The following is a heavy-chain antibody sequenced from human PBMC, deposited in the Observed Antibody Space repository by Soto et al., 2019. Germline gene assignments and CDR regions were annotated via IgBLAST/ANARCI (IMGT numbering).Heavy chain of an antibody. D-gene: IGHD4-17*01. Sequence: EVQLLESGGGLVQPGGSLRLSCAASGFTFSDYWMHWVRQAPGKGLVWVSRINSDGSNTNYADSVKGRFTISRDNAKNTLYLQMNSLRAEDTAVYYCARGNYGGRAFDIWGQGTMVTVSS. V-gene: IGHV3-74*01. J-gene: IGHJ3*02. CDR3: ARGNYGGRAFDI. CDR1: GFTFSDYW. CDR2: INSDGSNT.